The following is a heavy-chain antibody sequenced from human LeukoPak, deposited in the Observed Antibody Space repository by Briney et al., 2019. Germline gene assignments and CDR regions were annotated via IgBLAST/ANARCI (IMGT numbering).Heavy chain of an antibody. D-gene: IGHD5-18*01. V-gene: IGHV3-21*01. J-gene: IGHJ4*02. CDR1: GFTFSGYS. CDR2: ITSHSSYM. CDR3: ARDPRDSYGPRVFDY. Sequence: PGGSLRLSCAASGFTFSGYSMHWVRQAPGKGLEWVSSITSHSSYMYYADSVKGRFTISRDNAKNSLYLQMNSLRAEDTAVYYCARDPRDSYGPRVFDYWGQGTLVTVSS.